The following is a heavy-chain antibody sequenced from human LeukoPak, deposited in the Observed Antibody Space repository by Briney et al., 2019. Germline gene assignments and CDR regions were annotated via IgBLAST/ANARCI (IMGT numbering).Heavy chain of an antibody. J-gene: IGHJ4*02. Sequence: LRLSCAASGFTFSSYSMNWIRQPPGKALEWLALIDWDDDKYYSTSLKTRLTISKDTSKNQVVLTMTNMDPVDTATYYCARAKGELLWFGELDFDYWGQGTLVTVSS. D-gene: IGHD3-10*01. V-gene: IGHV2-70*01. CDR3: ARAKGELLWFGELDFDY. CDR1: GFTFSSYSM. CDR2: IDWDDDK.